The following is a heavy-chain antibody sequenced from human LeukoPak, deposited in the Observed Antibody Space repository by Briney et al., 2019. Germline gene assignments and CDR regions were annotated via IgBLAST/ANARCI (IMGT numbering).Heavy chain of an antibody. J-gene: IGHJ4*02. CDR1: GFTVSSNY. CDR2: IYSGGST. Sequence: PGGSLRLSCAAFGFTVSSNYMSWVRQAPGKGLEWVSVIYSGGSTYYADSVKGRFTISRDNSKNTLYLQMNSLRAEDTAVYYCARAVGATEIFDYWGQGTLVTVSS. D-gene: IGHD1-26*01. V-gene: IGHV3-53*01. CDR3: ARAVGATEIFDY.